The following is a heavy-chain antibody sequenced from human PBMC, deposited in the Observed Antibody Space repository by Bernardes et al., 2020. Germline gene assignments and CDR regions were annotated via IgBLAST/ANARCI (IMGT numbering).Heavy chain of an antibody. CDR1: GFSRSTSGVG. Sequence: SGPTLVKPTQTLTLTCTFSGFSRSTSGVGVGWTRQPPGKALEWLAPIYSDADKRYSPSLKSRLTITKDTSKNQVVLTMTNMDPVDTATYYCSHRQFSYYGDSYRYTNWFDPWRQGTLVTVSS. D-gene: IGHD4-17*01. V-gene: IGHV2-5*02. CDR2: IYSDADK. CDR3: SHRQFSYYGDSYRYTNWFDP. J-gene: IGHJ5*02.